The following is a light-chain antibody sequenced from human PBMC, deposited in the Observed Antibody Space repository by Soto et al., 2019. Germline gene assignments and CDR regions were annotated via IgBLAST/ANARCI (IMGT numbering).Light chain of an antibody. J-gene: IGKJ2*01. Sequence: DIQMTQSPSSLSASVGDRVTITCRASQSIGTKLSWYQQKPGKAPKLLIHAASSLQSGVPSRFSGSGSGTHFTLTISSLQPEDFAVYYCQQSSSSLYTFGQGTNLQIK. V-gene: IGKV1-39*01. CDR2: AAS. CDR3: QQSSSSLYT. CDR1: QSIGTK.